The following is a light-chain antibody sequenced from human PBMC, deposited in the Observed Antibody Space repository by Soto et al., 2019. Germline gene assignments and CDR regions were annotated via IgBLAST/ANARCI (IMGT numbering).Light chain of an antibody. CDR3: SSYVGSNRGV. CDR1: SSDVGGYNY. J-gene: IGLJ3*02. Sequence: QSALTQPASVSGSPGQSITISCTGTSSDVGGYNYVSWYQQLLGEAPKLIIYEVSNRPSGVSNRFSGSKSGNTASLTISGLQTEDEADYYCSSYVGSNRGVFGGGTKLTVL. V-gene: IGLV2-14*01. CDR2: EVS.